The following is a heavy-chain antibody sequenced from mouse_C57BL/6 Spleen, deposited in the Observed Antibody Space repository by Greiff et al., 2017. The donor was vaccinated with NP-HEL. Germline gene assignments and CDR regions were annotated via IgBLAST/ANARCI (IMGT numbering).Heavy chain of an antibody. V-gene: IGHV3-6*01. Sequence: EVQLQESGPGLVKPSQSLSLTCSVTGYSITSGYYWNWIRQFPGNKLEWMGYISYDGSNNYNPSLKNRISITRDTSKNQFFLKLNSVTTEDTATYYCARDAFYYAMDYWGQGTSVTVSS. CDR2: ISYDGSN. CDR1: GYSITSGYY. J-gene: IGHJ4*01. CDR3: ARDAFYYAMDY.